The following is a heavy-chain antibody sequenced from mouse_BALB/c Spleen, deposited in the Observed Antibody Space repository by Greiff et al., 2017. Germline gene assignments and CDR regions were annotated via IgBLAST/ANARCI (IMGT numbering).Heavy chain of an antibody. CDR2: ISSGSSTI. Sequence: EVQRVESGGGLVQPGGSRKLSCAASGFTFSSFGMHWVRQAPEKGLEWVAYISSGSSTIYYADTVKGRFTISRDNPKNTLFLQMTSLRSEDTAMYYCARSPHYYGSIWYFDVWGAGTTVTVSS. V-gene: IGHV5-17*02. D-gene: IGHD1-1*01. CDR3: ARSPHYYGSIWYFDV. CDR1: GFTFSSFG. J-gene: IGHJ1*01.